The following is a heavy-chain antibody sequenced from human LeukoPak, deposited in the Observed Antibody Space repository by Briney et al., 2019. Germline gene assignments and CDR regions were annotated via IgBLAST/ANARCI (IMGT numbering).Heavy chain of an antibody. D-gene: IGHD3-22*01. Sequence: PGGSLRLSCAASGFTFSSYGMHWVRQAPGKGLEWVAVISYDGSNKYYADSVKGRFTISRDNSKNTLYLQMNSLRAEDTAVYYCAKEHGYYYDSSVLLGYWGQGTLVTVSS. CDR2: ISYDGSNK. CDR3: AKEHGYYYDSSVLLGY. V-gene: IGHV3-30*18. J-gene: IGHJ4*02. CDR1: GFTFSSYG.